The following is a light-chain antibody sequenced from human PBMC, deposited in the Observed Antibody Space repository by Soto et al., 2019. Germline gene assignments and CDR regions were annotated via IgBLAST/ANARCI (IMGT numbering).Light chain of an antibody. V-gene: IGKV1-5*03. J-gene: IGKJ1*01. CDR2: KAS. CDR1: QSISDR. Sequence: DFLMTQSPSTQSASVGDRVTITCRASQSISDRLAWYQQKPGNAPKLLIYKASSLQSGVPSRFSGSGSGTEFTLTIISLQPDDFAMYYCQQYNSYRWTFGQGTKVEIK. CDR3: QQYNSYRWT.